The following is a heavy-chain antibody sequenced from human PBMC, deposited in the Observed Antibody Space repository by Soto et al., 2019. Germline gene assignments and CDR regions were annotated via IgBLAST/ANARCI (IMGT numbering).Heavy chain of an antibody. J-gene: IGHJ4*02. Sequence: QVQLVQSGAEVKKPGSSVKVSCKASGGTFSSYAISWVRQAPGQGLEWMGGIIPIFGTANYAQKFHGRVTITADESTSTGYMELSSLRSEDTAVYYCARDGYYYDSSGYYYYFDYWGQGTLVTVSS. CDR3: ARDGYYYDSSGYYYYFDY. V-gene: IGHV1-69*12. CDR1: GGTFSSYA. D-gene: IGHD3-22*01. CDR2: IIPIFGTA.